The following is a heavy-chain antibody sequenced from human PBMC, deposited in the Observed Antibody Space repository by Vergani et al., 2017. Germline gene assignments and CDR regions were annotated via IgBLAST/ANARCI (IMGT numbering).Heavy chain of an antibody. Sequence: QVQLTESGPGVVRPSQTLSLTCSVSGDSISNGPYYWTWIRQPAGKGLEWLGRIHISGSTDYNPSLQSRVIISVVSSKNQFSLRLTSVTAADTAIYYCARGQTRSHYSSDSIWFDPWGPGTLVTVSS. D-gene: IGHD3-10*01. CDR2: IHISGST. V-gene: IGHV4-61*02. CDR3: ARGQTRSHYSSDSIWFDP. CDR1: GDSISNGPYY. J-gene: IGHJ5*02.